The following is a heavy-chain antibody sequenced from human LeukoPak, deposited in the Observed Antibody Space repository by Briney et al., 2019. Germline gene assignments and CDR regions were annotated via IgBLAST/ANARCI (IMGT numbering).Heavy chain of an antibody. V-gene: IGHV4-39*07. CDR3: ASSMYYYDSSGLGY. Sequence: SETLSLTCTVSGGSISSSSYYWGWIRQPPGMGLEWIGSIYYSGSTYYNPSLKSRVTISVDTSKNQFSLKLSSVTAADTAVYYCASSMYYYDSSGLGYWGQGTLVTVSS. CDR1: GGSISSSSYY. J-gene: IGHJ4*02. D-gene: IGHD3-22*01. CDR2: IYYSGST.